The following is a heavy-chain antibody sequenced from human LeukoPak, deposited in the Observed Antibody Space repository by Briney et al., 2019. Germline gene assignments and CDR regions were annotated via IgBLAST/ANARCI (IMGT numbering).Heavy chain of an antibody. J-gene: IGHJ6*02. CDR3: ATALPYYYYGMDV. V-gene: IGHV1-24*01. Sequence: ASVKLSCTVSGYTLTELSMHWVRQAPGKGLEWMGGFDPEDGETIYAQKFQGRVTMTEDTSTDTAYMELSSLRSEDTAVYYCATALPYYYYGMDVWGQGTTVTVSS. CDR2: FDPEDGET. CDR1: GYTLTELS.